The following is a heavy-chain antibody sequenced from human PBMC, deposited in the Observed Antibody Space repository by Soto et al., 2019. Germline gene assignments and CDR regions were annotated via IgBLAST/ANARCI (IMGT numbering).Heavy chain of an antibody. Sequence: SETLSLTCTVSGFSISSYYWSWIRQPPGKGLEWIGYIYYGGSTNYNPSLKSRVNISVDTSKNQFSLKLSSVTAADTAVYYCARTIFGVAQNWFDPWGQGTLVTVSS. J-gene: IGHJ5*02. V-gene: IGHV4-59*08. CDR2: IYYGGST. D-gene: IGHD3-3*01. CDR3: ARTIFGVAQNWFDP. CDR1: GFSISSYY.